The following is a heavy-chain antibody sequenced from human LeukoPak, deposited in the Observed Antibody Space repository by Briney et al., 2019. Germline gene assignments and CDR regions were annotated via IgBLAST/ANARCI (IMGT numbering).Heavy chain of an antibody. CDR3: ARVVGVLWLDYMDV. CDR2: IYTSGST. CDR1: GGSISSSSYY. Sequence: SETLSLTCTVSGGSISSSSYYWGWIRQSPGKGLEWIGRIYTSGSTNYNPSLKSRVTMSVDTSKNQFSLKLSSVTAADTAVYYCARVVGVLWLDYMDVWGKGTTVTVSS. V-gene: IGHV4-61*05. J-gene: IGHJ6*03. D-gene: IGHD3-10*01.